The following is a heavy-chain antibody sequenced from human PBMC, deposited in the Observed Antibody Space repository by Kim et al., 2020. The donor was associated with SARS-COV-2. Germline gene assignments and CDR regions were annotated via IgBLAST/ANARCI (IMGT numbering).Heavy chain of an antibody. V-gene: IGHV4-39*07. J-gene: IGHJ5*02. CDR1: GGSISSYNYY. CDR3: ARAGGPMVRGVENWFDP. CDR2: GST. Sequence: SETLSLTCTVSGGSISSYNYYWGWVRQPPGKGLEWIGSGSTYYNPSLKSRVTISVDTSKNQFSLRLSSVTAADTAVYYCARAGGPMVRGVENWFDPWGQGTLVTVSS. D-gene: IGHD3-10*01.